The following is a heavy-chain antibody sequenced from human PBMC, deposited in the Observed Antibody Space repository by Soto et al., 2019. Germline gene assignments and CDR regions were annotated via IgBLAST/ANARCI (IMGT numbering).Heavy chain of an antibody. CDR1: GYTFSSYA. CDR2: INAGYGNT. J-gene: IGHJ4*02. CDR3: ARDTGDGTFDF. Sequence: QVHFVQSGAEVRKPGASVKVSCKASGYTFSSYAMHWVRQAPGQRLEWMGWINAGYGNTKSSQKFQDRVTISRDTSASTAYMELTSLRSEDTAVYYCARDTGDGTFDFWGQGTLVTVSS. V-gene: IGHV1-3*01. D-gene: IGHD7-27*01.